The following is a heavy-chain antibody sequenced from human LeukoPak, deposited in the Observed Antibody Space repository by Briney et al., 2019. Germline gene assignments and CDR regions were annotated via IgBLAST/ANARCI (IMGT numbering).Heavy chain of an antibody. Sequence: PSETLSLTCTVSGGSISSYYWSWIRQPPGNGLEWIGYIYYSGITNYNPSLKSRVTMSVDTSKNQFSLNLSSVTAADTAVYYCARGSRYCNSINCYGRPGYYGLDVWGQGTTVTVSS. CDR3: ARGSRYCNSINCYGRPGYYGLDV. J-gene: IGHJ6*02. V-gene: IGHV4-59*01. D-gene: IGHD2-2*01. CDR2: IYYSGIT. CDR1: GGSISSYY.